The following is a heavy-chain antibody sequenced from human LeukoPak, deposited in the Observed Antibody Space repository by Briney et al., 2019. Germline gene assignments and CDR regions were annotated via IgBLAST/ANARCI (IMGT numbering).Heavy chain of an antibody. CDR2: IWDDGSNK. V-gene: IGHV3-33*01. J-gene: IGHJ4*02. Sequence: GGSLRLSCAASGFTFSSYGMHWVRQAPGKGLEWVAVIWDDGSNKYYADSVKGRFTIDRDNSKNTVYLQMNSLRVEDTAVYHCATMASGDYWGQGTLVTVSS. CDR1: GFTFSSYG. D-gene: IGHD6-19*01. CDR3: ATMASGDY.